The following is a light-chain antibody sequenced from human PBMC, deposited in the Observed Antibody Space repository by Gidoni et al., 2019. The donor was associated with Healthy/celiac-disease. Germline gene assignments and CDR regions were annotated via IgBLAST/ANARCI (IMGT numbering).Light chain of an antibody. CDR1: KLGDKY. CDR3: QAWDSSSYV. Sequence: SYELTQQPSVSVPPGQTASITCSGNKLGDKYACWYQQKPGQSPVLVIYQDSKRPSGIPERFSGSNSGNTATLTISGTQAMDEADYYCQAWDSSSYVFGTGTKVXV. CDR2: QDS. V-gene: IGLV3-1*01. J-gene: IGLJ1*01.